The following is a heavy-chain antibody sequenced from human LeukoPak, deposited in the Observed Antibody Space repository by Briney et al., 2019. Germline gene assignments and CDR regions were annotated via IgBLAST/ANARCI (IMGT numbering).Heavy chain of an antibody. CDR3: AKVMDSLGYCTGGVCYRAIDF. V-gene: IGHV3-23*01. J-gene: IGHJ4*02. CDR1: GFTFSSYA. D-gene: IGHD2-8*02. CDR2: ISGSGGNT. Sequence: PGGSLRLSCAASGFTFSSYAMSWVRQAPGKGLEWVSAISGSGGNTYYADFVKGRFTIARDNSKNTLYLQMNSLRAEDTAVYYCAKVMDSLGYCTGGVCYRAIDFWGQGTLVTVSS.